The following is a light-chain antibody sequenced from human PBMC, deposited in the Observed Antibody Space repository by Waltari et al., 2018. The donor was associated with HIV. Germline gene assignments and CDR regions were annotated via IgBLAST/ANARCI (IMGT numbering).Light chain of an antibody. CDR2: AAS. CDR3: QQTYSTPWT. CDR1: QSISDY. J-gene: IGKJ1*01. Sequence: DIQMTQSPSSLSASVGARVTIPCRASQSISDYLNWYQQKPGNAPNLLIYAASSLQSGVPSRFSGSGSGTDFTLTISSLQPEDFATYYCQQTYSTPWTFGQGTKVEIK. V-gene: IGKV1-39*01.